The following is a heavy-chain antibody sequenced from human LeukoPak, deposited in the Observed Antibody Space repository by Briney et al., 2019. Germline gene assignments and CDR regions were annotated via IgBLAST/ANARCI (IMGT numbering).Heavy chain of an antibody. J-gene: IGHJ4*02. CDR2: ISSSSSYT. D-gene: IGHD6-13*01. V-gene: IGHV3-11*06. CDR1: GFTFSDYY. Sequence: GGSLRLSCAASGFTFSDYYVSWIRQAPGKGLEWVSYISSSSSYTNYADSVKGRFTISRDNAKNSLYLQMNSLRAEDTAVYYCARPIAAAGYTLDYWGQGTLVTVSS. CDR3: ARPIAAAGYTLDY.